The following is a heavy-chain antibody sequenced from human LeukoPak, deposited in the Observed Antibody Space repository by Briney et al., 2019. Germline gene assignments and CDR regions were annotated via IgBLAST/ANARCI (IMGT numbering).Heavy chain of an antibody. V-gene: IGHV3-21*01. J-gene: IGHJ4*02. Sequence: PGGSQRLSCAASGFTFSSYSMNWVRQAPGKGLEWVSSISSNSDYIFYTDSVKGRFTISRDNAQKSLYLQMNSLRAEDTAVYYCARGRAGLFDYWGQGTLVTVSS. CDR3: ARGRAGLFDY. CDR1: GFTFSSYS. CDR2: ISSNSDYI.